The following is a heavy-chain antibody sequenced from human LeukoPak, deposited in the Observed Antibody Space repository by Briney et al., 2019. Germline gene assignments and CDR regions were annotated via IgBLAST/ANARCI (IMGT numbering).Heavy chain of an antibody. CDR2: IIPILGIA. D-gene: IGHD2-21*02. CDR1: GGTFSSYA. V-gene: IGHV1-69*04. CDR3: ARVLAYCGGDCYSD. Sequence: ASVKVSCKASGGTFSSYAISWVRQAPGQGLEWMGRIIPILGIANYAQKFQGRVTITADKSTSTAYMEPSSLRSEDTAVYYCARVLAYCGGDCYSDWGQGTLVTVSS. J-gene: IGHJ4*02.